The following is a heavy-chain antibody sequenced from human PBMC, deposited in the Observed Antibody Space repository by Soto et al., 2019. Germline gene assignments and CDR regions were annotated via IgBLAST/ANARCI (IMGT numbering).Heavy chain of an antibody. D-gene: IGHD4-17*01. Sequence: QVQLVQSGAEVKKPGSSVKVFCKASGGTFNSYAISWVRQAPGQGLEWMGGIIPIFGTANYAQKFQGRVTITADESTSTAYMELSSLRSEDTAVYYCARDSSHTDGDYDTYYYYGMDVWGQGTTVTVSS. CDR1: GGTFNSYA. J-gene: IGHJ6*02. V-gene: IGHV1-69*12. CDR2: IIPIFGTA. CDR3: ARDSSHTDGDYDTYYYYGMDV.